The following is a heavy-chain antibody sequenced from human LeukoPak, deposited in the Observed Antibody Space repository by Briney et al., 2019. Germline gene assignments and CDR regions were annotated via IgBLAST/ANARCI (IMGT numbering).Heavy chain of an antibody. CDR1: GFTFSSYS. CDR2: ISSSGSTI. Sequence: GGSLRLSCAASGFTFSSYSMNWVRQAPGKGLEWVSYISSSGSTIYYADSVKGRFTISRDNAKNSLYLQMNSLRAEDTAVYYCARDLSIYGDYCLDYWGQGTLVTVSS. J-gene: IGHJ4*02. CDR3: ARDLSIYGDYCLDY. D-gene: IGHD4-17*01. V-gene: IGHV3-48*04.